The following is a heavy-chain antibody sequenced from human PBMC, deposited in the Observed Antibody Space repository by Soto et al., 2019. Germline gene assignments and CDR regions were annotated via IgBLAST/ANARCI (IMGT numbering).Heavy chain of an antibody. CDR3: ARSELDTGYRHLIY. J-gene: IGHJ4*02. CDR2: IKTDGSEK. CDR1: VFTFDTYW. Sequence: QPGGSLRLSCAASVFTFDTYWMTWVRHSPGKGLEWVANIKTDGSEKNYVDSVRGRFTVSRDNADNSLVLQMNSLRAEDTAIYYCARSELDTGYRHLIYWGQGTLVTVSP. D-gene: IGHD3-9*01. V-gene: IGHV3-7*01.